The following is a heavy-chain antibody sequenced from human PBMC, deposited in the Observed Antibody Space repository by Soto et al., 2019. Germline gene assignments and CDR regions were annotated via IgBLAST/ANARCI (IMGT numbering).Heavy chain of an antibody. V-gene: IGHV4-34*01. D-gene: IGHD2-8*02. CDR3: ARDKITGLFDY. CDR1: GGSFSGYY. Sequence: QVQLQQWGAGLLKPSETLSLTCAVYGGSFSGYYWTWIRQPPGTGLEWIGEINHSGSTNYKPSLNSRVTRSVDTSKNQLSLKLTSVTAADTAVYYCARDKITGLFDYWGQGTLVIVSS. J-gene: IGHJ4*02. CDR2: INHSGST.